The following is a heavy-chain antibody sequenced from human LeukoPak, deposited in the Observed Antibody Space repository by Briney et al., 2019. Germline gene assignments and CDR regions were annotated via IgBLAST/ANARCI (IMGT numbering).Heavy chain of an antibody. CDR3: AKVFEGDYDFWSGPQPY. CDR1: GFTFSSYA. CDR2: ISGSGGST. V-gene: IGHV3-23*01. D-gene: IGHD3-3*01. Sequence: GGSLRLSCAASGFTFSSYAMSWVRQAPGKGLEWVSAISGSGGSTYYADSVKGRFTISRDNSKNTLYLQMNSLRAEDTAVYYCAKVFEGDYDFWSGPQPYWGQGTLVTVSS. J-gene: IGHJ4*02.